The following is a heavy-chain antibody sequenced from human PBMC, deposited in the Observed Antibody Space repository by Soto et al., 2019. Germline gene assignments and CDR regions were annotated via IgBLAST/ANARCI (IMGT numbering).Heavy chain of an antibody. CDR2: INKNGFTI. D-gene: IGHD6-19*01. CDR3: ARGAVTGTSLFDY. J-gene: IGHJ4*02. CDR1: GFTLTTYS. V-gene: IGHV3-48*02. Sequence: GGSLRLSCAVSGFTLTTYSMNWVRQAPGKGLEWISFINKNGFTIYYADSVKGRFTISRDYAKNSLYLQMDSLRHEDTAVYYCARGAVTGTSLFDYWGLGTLVTVS.